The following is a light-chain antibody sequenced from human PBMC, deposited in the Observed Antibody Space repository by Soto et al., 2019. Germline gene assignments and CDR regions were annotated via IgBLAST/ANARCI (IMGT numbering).Light chain of an antibody. CDR3: QQRSNWPIT. CDR1: QTVSTS. Sequence: EIVMTQSPATLSVSPGGRATLSCRASQTVSTSSAWYQQKPGRAPRLLIYGASTRASGVPARFSGSGSGTEFTLTISSLQSEDSAVYYCQQRSNWPITFGQGTRLEIK. J-gene: IGKJ5*01. CDR2: GAS. V-gene: IGKV3-15*01.